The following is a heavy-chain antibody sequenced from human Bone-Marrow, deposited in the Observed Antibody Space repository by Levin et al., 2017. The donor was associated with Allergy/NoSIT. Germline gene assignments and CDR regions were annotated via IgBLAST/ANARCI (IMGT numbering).Heavy chain of an antibody. CDR2: ISGSGDRT. CDR3: AKEWDTWGADA. V-gene: IGHV3-23*01. J-gene: IGHJ5*02. Sequence: SGGSLRLSCAASGFIFSSYAMNWVRQAPEKGLEWVAAISGSGDRTFYADSVKGRFTISRDNSKNTMYLQMNNLRGEDTAVYFCAKEWDTWGADAWGQGTLVTVSS. D-gene: IGHD1-26*01. CDR1: GFIFSSYA.